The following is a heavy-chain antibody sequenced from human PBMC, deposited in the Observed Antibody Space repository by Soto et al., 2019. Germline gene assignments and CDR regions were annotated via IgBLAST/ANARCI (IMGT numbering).Heavy chain of an antibody. CDR1: VFTFIGSY. Sequence: PVGSLRLSCSASVFTFIGSYMNLFRQAPVNGLEWVCLIKLKTKCGTTDYAAPVEGRFTISRDDSKNTLYLQMNSLKTDDTAVYYCSNVLPVWGQGTLVTVSS. J-gene: IGHJ4*02. V-gene: IGHV3-15*01. CDR2: IKLKTKCGTT. CDR3: SNVLPV. D-gene: IGHD3-16*01.